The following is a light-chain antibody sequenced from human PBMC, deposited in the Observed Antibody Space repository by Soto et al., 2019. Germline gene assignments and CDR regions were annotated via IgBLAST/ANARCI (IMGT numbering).Light chain of an antibody. CDR1: QNVANY. CDR2: GAS. CDR3: QQLDSYPFT. Sequence: EIVLTQSPSTLALSPGERATLSCRASQNVANYLDWYQQKPGQAPRLLLYGASSRATGIPDRFSGGGSGTDFTLTISSLQPGDFATYYCQQLDSYPFTFGPGTKVDIK. V-gene: IGKV3-11*01. J-gene: IGKJ3*01.